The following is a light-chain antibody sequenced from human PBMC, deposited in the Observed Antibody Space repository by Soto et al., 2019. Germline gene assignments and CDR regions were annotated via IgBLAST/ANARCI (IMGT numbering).Light chain of an antibody. CDR1: QSVSSSY. CDR3: QQYGSSPPYT. J-gene: IGKJ2*01. CDR2: GAS. Sequence: EIVLTQSPGTLSLSPGERATLSCRASQSVSSSYLAWYKQKPGQAPRLLIYGASSRATGIPDRFSGSGSGTDFTLTISRLEPEDFPVYYCQQYGSSPPYTFGQGTKLEIK. V-gene: IGKV3-20*01.